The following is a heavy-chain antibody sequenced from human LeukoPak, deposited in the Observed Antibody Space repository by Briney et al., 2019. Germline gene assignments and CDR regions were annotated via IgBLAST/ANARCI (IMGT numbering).Heavy chain of an antibody. D-gene: IGHD2/OR15-2a*01. CDR1: GFTFSSYA. Sequence: GGSLRLSCAASGFTFSSYAMNWVRQAPGKGLEWVSSISRGSDHIFYADSMKGRFSISRDNAKNSLYLQMNSLGAEDTAVYYCARWFVTKAFDIWGQGTMVTVSS. V-gene: IGHV3-21*04. CDR3: ARWFVTKAFDI. CDR2: ISRGSDHI. J-gene: IGHJ3*02.